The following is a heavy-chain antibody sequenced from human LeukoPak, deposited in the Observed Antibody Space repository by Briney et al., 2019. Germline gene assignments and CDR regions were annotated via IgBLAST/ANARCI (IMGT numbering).Heavy chain of an antibody. V-gene: IGHV3-48*03. CDR3: ARSQGLANHYSYIDV. CDR2: IDFSGSTI. D-gene: IGHD3-10*01. J-gene: IGHJ6*03. CDR1: GFTFSSYE. Sequence: GGSLRLSCPASGFTFSSYELHWVGQAPGKGLEGVSYIDFSGSTIHYANSVKGRFTISRDNAKNSVYLQMNNLRGEDTAIYYCARSQGLANHYSYIDVLGKRTTVTVSS.